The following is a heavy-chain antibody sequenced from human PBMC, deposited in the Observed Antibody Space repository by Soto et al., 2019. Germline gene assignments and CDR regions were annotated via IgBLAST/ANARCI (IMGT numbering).Heavy chain of an antibody. CDR2: INHSGST. CDR1: GGSISSISYY. Sequence: SETLSLTRTVSGGSISSISYYWGWIRQPPGKGLEWIGEINHSGSTNYNPSLKSRVTISVDTSKNQFSLKLSSVTAADTAVYYCARRSKYYDYIWGSYRPRPPFDYWGQGTLVTVSS. V-gene: IGHV4-39*07. D-gene: IGHD3-16*02. J-gene: IGHJ4*02. CDR3: ARRSKYYDYIWGSYRPRPPFDY.